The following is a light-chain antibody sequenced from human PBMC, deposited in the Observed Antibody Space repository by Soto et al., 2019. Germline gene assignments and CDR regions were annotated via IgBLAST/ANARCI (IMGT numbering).Light chain of an antibody. CDR1: SSDVGGYNY. V-gene: IGLV2-14*01. J-gene: IGLJ1*01. CDR3: SSYTTISTYV. Sequence: HSALNQPASVSGSPGQSSTISCTGTSSDVGGYNYVSWYQQHPGKAPKLMIYDVRNRPSGVSNRFSGSKSVNTASLTISGLQAEDEADYYCSSYTTISTYVFGTGTKVTV. CDR2: DVR.